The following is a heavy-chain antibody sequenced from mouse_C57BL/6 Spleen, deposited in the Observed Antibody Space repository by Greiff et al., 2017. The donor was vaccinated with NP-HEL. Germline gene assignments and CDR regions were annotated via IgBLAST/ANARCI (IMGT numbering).Heavy chain of an antibody. Sequence: EVKLVESGGGLVKPGGSLKLSCAASGFTFSDYGMHWVRQAPEKGLEWVAYISSGSSTIYYADTVKGRFTISRDNAKNTLFLQMTSLRSEDTAMYYCAKGCYEAMDYWGQGTSVTVSS. J-gene: IGHJ4*01. V-gene: IGHV5-17*01. CDR2: ISSGSSTI. CDR3: AKGCYEAMDY. CDR1: GFTFSDYG. D-gene: IGHD1-1*01.